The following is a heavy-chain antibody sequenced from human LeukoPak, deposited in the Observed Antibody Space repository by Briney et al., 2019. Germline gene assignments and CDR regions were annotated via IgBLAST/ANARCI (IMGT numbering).Heavy chain of an antibody. CDR1: GFTFGRYG. CDR3: ARLLDSGNYALSVLRY. D-gene: IGHD3-22*01. J-gene: IGHJ4*02. V-gene: IGHV3-33*01. CDR2: ISYDGSNK. Sequence: GGSLRLSCAASGFTFGRYGMHWVRQAPGKGLEWVALISYDGSNKYYADSVKGRFTISRDNSKNTLYLQMNSLRAEDTAVYYCARLLDSGNYALSVLRYWGQGTLVTVSS.